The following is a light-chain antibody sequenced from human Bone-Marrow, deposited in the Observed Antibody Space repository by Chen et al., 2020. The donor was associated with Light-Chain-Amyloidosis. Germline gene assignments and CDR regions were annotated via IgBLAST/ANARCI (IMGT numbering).Light chain of an antibody. CDR3: SSYRSSSDVV. CDR2: DVN. V-gene: IGLV2-14*03. J-gene: IGLJ2*01. Sequence: QSALTQPASVSGSPGQSIAISCTGTSNDIGGYNYVSWYQHRPGKAPKLMIYDVNYRPSGVSNRFSGSKSGNTASLTISGLQAEDEADYYCSSYRSSSDVVFGGGTKLTVL. CDR1: SNDIGGYNY.